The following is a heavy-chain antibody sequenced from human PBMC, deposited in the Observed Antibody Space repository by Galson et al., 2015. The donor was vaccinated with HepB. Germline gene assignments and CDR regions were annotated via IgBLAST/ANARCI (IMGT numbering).Heavy chain of an antibody. CDR2: VDPEDGET. Sequence: VKVSCKVSGYTFTDYYMHWVQQAPGKGLEWMGLVDPEDGETIYAEKFQGRVTITADTSTDTAYMELSSLRSEDTAVYYCARAGIAVANNWFDPWGQGTLVTVSS. CDR1: GYTFTDYY. D-gene: IGHD6-19*01. J-gene: IGHJ5*02. CDR3: ARAGIAVANNWFDP. V-gene: IGHV1-69-2*01.